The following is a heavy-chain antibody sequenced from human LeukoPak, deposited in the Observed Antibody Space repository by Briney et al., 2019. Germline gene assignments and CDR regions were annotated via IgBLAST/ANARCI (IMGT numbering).Heavy chain of an antibody. CDR3: ARDTVHRVAAVEGSY. D-gene: IGHD6-13*01. CDR1: GGSISSGDHY. V-gene: IGHV4-30-4*01. CDR2: IHYSGST. Sequence: SETLSLTCIVSGGSISSGDHYWSWIREPPGKGLEWIGHIHYSGSTYYNPSLKSRLTISVDTSKNQFSLNLRSVTAADTAVYYCARDTVHRVAAVEGSYWGQGTLVTVSS. J-gene: IGHJ4*02.